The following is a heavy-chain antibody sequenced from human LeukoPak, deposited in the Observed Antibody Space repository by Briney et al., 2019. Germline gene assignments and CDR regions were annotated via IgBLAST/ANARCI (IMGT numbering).Heavy chain of an antibody. J-gene: IGHJ4*02. CDR2: ISFDGSHE. V-gene: IGHV3-30*18. CDR1: GFTFSSYG. Sequence: GRSLRLSCAASGFTFSSYGMHWVRQAPGKGLEGVAVISFDGSHEYYADSVKGRFTISRDTSKNTLYLQMNSLRAEDTAVYYCAKQEIGTTWSVGYWGQGTLVTVSS. D-gene: IGHD1-14*01. CDR3: AKQEIGTTWSVGY.